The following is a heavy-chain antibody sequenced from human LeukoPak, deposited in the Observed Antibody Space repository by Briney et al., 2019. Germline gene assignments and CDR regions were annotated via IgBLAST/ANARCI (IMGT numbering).Heavy chain of an antibody. CDR2: IYTSGST. CDR3: ASMTYYYDSSGYYYEGNFDY. CDR1: GGSISSGSYY. J-gene: IGHJ4*02. Sequence: PSETLSLTCTVSGGSISSGSYYWSWIRQPAGKGLEWIGRIYTSGSTNYNPSLKSRVTISVDTSENQFSLKLSSVTAADTAVYYCASMTYYYDSSGYYYEGNFDYWGQGTLVTVSS. D-gene: IGHD3-22*01. V-gene: IGHV4-61*02.